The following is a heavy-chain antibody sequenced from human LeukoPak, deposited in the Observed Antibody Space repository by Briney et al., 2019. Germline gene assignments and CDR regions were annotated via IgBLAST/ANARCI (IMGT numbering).Heavy chain of an antibody. V-gene: IGHV4-31*03. J-gene: IGHJ5*02. CDR1: GGSISSGGYY. CDR3: AKVADIRLGDPNRFDP. D-gene: IGHD3-16*01. CDR2: IYYSGST. Sequence: PSETLSLTCTVSGGSISSGGYYWSWIRQHPGKGLEWIGYIYYSGSTYYNPSLKSRVTISVDTSKNQFSLKLSSVTAADTAVYYCAKVADIRLGDPNRFDPWGQGTLVTVSS.